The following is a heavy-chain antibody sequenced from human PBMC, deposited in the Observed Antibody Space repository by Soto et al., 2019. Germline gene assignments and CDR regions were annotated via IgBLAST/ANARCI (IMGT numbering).Heavy chain of an antibody. Sequence: SETLSLTCTVSGASISSAGYSWSWVRQHPGKGLEWIGYITYSGDTDYNPSLRSRVSISIDTSRNQFSLKLSSVTAADTAVYYCASSSLYGMDVWGQGTTVTVSS. CDR1: GASISSAGYS. J-gene: IGHJ6*02. CDR2: ITYSGDT. CDR3: ASSSLYGMDV. V-gene: IGHV4-31*02.